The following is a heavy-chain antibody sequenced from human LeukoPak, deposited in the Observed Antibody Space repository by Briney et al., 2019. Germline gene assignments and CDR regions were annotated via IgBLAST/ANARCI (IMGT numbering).Heavy chain of an antibody. CDR1: GGSISSSNYY. CDR3: ARVGGWYYFDY. V-gene: IGHV4-39*07. D-gene: IGHD6-19*01. Sequence: SETLSLTCTVSGGSISSSNYYWGWIRQPPGKGLEWIGSIYYSGSTYYNPSLKSRITISVDTSKNQFSLKLSSVTAADTAVYYCARVGGWYYFDYWGQGTLVTVSS. CDR2: IYYSGST. J-gene: IGHJ4*02.